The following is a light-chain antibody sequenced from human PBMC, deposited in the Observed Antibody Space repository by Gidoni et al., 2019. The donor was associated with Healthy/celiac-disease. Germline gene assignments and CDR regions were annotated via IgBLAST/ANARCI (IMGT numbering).Light chain of an antibody. V-gene: IGKV3-11*01. CDR3: QQRSNWPLT. CDR2: DAS. J-gene: IGKJ4*01. CDR1: QSVSSY. Sequence: EIVFTQFPVTLSLSPGERATLTCRASQSVSSYLAWYQQKPGQAPRLLIYDASNRATGIPARFSGSGSGTDFTLTISSLEPEDFAVYYCQQRSNWPLTFGGXTKVEIK.